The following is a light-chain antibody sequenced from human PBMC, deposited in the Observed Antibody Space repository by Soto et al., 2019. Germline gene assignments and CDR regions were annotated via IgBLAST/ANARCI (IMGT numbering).Light chain of an antibody. CDR3: QQRRYWPIT. V-gene: IGKV3-11*01. CDR1: QSVGSL. J-gene: IGKJ5*01. Sequence: EIVLTQSPATLSLSPGEGVTLSCRASQSVGSLLAWYQQKPGQAPRLVIYDASNRATGIPARFSGSGSGTDFTLAIKTQEPEDFAVYFCQQRRYWPITFGEGIQLESK. CDR2: DAS.